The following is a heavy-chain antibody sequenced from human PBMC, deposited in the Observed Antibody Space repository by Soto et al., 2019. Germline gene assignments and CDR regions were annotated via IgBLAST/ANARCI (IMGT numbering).Heavy chain of an antibody. Sequence: PGGSLRLSCAASGFTFSNYWMTWVRQAPGKGLECVANIIKEGSEKSYVDSAKGRFTISRDNAKSSLYLEMNSLRVEDTAMCYCARDWGGLGYWGQGTLVTVSS. CDR3: ARDWGGLGY. CDR2: IIKEGSEK. J-gene: IGHJ4*02. D-gene: IGHD3-10*01. CDR1: GFTFSNYW. V-gene: IGHV3-7*03.